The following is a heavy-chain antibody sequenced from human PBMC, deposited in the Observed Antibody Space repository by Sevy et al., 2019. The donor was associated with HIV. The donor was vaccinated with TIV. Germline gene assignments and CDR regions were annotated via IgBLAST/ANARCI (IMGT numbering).Heavy chain of an antibody. Sequence: SETLSLTCAVYGGSFSGYYWSWIRQPPGKGLEWIGEINHSGSTNYNPSLKSRVTISVDTSKNQFSLKLSSVTAADTAVYYCARGNLGYCSSTSCYEVGYYYMDVWGKGTTVTVSS. D-gene: IGHD2-2*01. J-gene: IGHJ6*03. CDR1: GGSFSGYY. CDR2: INHSGST. V-gene: IGHV4-34*01. CDR3: ARGNLGYCSSTSCYEVGYYYMDV.